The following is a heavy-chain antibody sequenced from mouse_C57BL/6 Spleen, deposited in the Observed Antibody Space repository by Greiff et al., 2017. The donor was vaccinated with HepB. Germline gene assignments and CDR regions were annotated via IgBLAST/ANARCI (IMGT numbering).Heavy chain of an antibody. D-gene: IGHD1-1*01. CDR2: IDPDGGET. Sequence: EVQLQQSGAELVKPGASVKLSCTASGFTFTSYYMHWVKQRPDQGLEWIGRIDPDGGETKYTEKFKGKATITADKSSNTAYLQLSSLTSEDSAVYDCASSYYNRFCFGYWGKGTTVTVAA. J-gene: IGHJ1*03. V-gene: IGHV14-2*01. CDR1: GFTFTSYY. CDR3: ASSYYNRFCFGY.